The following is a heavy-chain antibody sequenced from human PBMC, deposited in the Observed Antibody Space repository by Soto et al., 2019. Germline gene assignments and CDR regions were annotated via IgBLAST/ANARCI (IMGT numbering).Heavy chain of an antibody. J-gene: IGHJ6*02. D-gene: IGHD3-16*01. CDR3: ARGGTGATSVLLRYYYYGMDV. CDR1: GYTFTGYY. V-gene: IGHV1-2*04. CDR2: INPNSGGT. Sequence: ASVKVSCKASGYTFTGYYMHWVRQAPGQGLEWMGWINPNSGGTNYAQKFQCWVTMTRDTSISTAYMELSRLRSDDTAVYYCARGGTGATSVLLRYYYYGMDVWGQGTTVTVSS.